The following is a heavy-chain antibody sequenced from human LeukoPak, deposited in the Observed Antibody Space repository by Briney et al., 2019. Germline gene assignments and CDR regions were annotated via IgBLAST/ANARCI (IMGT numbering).Heavy chain of an antibody. Sequence: SETLSLTCTVSGGSISSYYWSWIRQPPGKGLEWIGYIYYSGSTNYNPSLKSRVTISVDTSKNQFSLKLSSVTAADTAVYYCASSPKASRYYDSSGYPYWGQGTLVTVSS. CDR3: ASSPKASRYYDSSGYPY. V-gene: IGHV4-59*01. CDR2: IYYSGST. CDR1: GGSISSYY. D-gene: IGHD3-22*01. J-gene: IGHJ4*02.